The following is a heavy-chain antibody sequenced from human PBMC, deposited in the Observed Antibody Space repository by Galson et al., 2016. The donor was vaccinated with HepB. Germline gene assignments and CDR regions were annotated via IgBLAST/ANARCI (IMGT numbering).Heavy chain of an antibody. Sequence: LRLSCAASGFTFSSYSMNWVRQAPGKGLEWVSYISGSSSSIYYADFVKGRFAISRDYAKNSLYLQMNSLRDEDTAVYYCARAYSGTNFNYYYYMDVWGKGTTVTVSS. D-gene: IGHD1-26*01. CDR3: ARAYSGTNFNYYYYMDV. CDR2: ISGSSSSI. J-gene: IGHJ6*03. CDR1: GFTFSSYS. V-gene: IGHV3-48*02.